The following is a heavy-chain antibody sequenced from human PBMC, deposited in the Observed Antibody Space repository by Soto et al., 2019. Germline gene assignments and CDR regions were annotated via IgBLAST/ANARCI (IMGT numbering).Heavy chain of an antibody. CDR1: GGSISSGGYS. V-gene: IGHV4-30-2*01. D-gene: IGHD5-18*01. CDR2: IYHSGST. J-gene: IGHJ4*02. Sequence: SETLSLTCAVSGGSISSGGYSWSWIRQPPGKGLEWIGYIYHSGSTYYNPSLKSRVTISVDRSKNQFSLKLSSVTAADTAVYYCARSRGYSYGEFDYWGQGTLVTVS. CDR3: ARSRGYSYGEFDY.